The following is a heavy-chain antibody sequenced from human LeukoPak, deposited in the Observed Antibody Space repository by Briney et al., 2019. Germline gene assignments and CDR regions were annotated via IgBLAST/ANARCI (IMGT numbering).Heavy chain of an antibody. D-gene: IGHD6-13*01. V-gene: IGHV4-61*05. CDR1: GGSISSSSYY. CDR2: IYYSGST. Sequence: SETLSLTCTVSGGSISSSSYYWSWIRQPPGKGLEWIGYIYYSGSTNYNPSLKSRVTISVDTSKNQFSLKLSSVTAADTAVYYCARRGSSWSRGYFDYWGQGTLVTVSS. CDR3: ARRGSSWSRGYFDY. J-gene: IGHJ4*02.